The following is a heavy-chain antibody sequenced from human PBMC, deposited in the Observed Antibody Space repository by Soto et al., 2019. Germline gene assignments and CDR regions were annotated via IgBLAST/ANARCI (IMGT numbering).Heavy chain of an antibody. CDR2: VYISGST. Sequence: QVQLQESGPGLVKSSETLSLTCTVSGGSIRTYYWNWIRQSAGKGLEWIGRVYISGSTNYHPSLESPVAMSVDTSNNQVSLKVTSVTGADTAVYYCARGGRDGFDIWGQGTMVNVSS. CDR3: ARGGRDGFDI. J-gene: IGHJ3*02. CDR1: GGSIRTYY. V-gene: IGHV4-4*07.